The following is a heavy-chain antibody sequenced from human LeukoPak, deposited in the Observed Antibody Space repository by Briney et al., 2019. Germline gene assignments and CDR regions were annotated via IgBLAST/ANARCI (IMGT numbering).Heavy chain of an antibody. CDR3: ARGSLGANTYNWFDP. Sequence: SETLSLTCAVYGGSFSGYYWSWIRQPPGKGLEWIGEINHSGSTNYNPSLKSRVTISVDTSKNQFSLKLSSVTAADMAVYYCARGSLGANTYNWFDPWGQGTLVTVSS. J-gene: IGHJ5*02. V-gene: IGHV4-34*01. CDR1: GGSFSGYY. D-gene: IGHD3-16*01. CDR2: INHSGST.